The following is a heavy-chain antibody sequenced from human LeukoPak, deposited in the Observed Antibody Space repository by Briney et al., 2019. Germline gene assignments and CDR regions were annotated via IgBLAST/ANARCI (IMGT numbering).Heavy chain of an antibody. J-gene: IGHJ3*02. CDR2: IIPILGIA. V-gene: IGHV1-69*04. CDR1: GGTFSSYA. Sequence: AASVKVSCKASGGTFSSYAISWVRQAPGQGLEWMGRIIPILGIANYAQKIQGRVTITADKSTSTAYMELSSLRSEDTAVYYCARPFCGGDCRGAFDIWGQGTMVTVSS. D-gene: IGHD2-21*02. CDR3: ARPFCGGDCRGAFDI.